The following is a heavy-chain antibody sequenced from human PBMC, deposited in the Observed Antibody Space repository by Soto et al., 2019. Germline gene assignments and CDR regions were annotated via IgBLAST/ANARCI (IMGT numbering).Heavy chain of an antibody. D-gene: IGHD6-25*01. J-gene: IGHJ6*02. Sequence: SETLSLTCAVYGGSLSDYYWSWIRQPPGKGLEWIGEINHSGSSNYNPSLKSRVTVSVDTSRSQFSLRLSSVTAADTAVYYCAGDIAARVDVWGQGTTVTVSS. CDR1: GGSLSDYY. CDR3: AGDIAARVDV. CDR2: INHSGSS. V-gene: IGHV4-34*01.